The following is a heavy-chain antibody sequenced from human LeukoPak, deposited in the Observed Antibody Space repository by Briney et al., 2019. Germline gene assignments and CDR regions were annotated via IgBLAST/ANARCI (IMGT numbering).Heavy chain of an antibody. CDR2: ISYDGSNK. D-gene: IGHD3-22*01. J-gene: IGHJ4*02. Sequence: GGSLRLSCAASGSTFSSYEMNWVRQAPGKGLEWVAVISYDGSNKYYADSVKGRFTISRDNSKNTLYLQMNSLRAEDTAVYYCARGYYDSSGYYSYWGQGTLVTVSS. CDR1: GSTFSSYE. CDR3: ARGYYDSSGYYSY. V-gene: IGHV3-30-3*01.